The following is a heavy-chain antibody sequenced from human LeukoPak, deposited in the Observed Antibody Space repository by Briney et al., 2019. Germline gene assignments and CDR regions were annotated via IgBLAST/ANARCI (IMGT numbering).Heavy chain of an antibody. D-gene: IGHD6-6*01. CDR2: ISSSSSYI. J-gene: IGHJ5*02. CDR1: GFTFSSYS. Sequence: GGSLRLSCAASGFTFSSYSMNWVRQAPGKGLEWVSSISSSSSYIYYADPVKGRFTISRDNAKNSLYLQMNSLRAEDTAVYYCASDIAARPSWFDPWGQGTLVTVSS. V-gene: IGHV3-21*01. CDR3: ASDIAARPSWFDP.